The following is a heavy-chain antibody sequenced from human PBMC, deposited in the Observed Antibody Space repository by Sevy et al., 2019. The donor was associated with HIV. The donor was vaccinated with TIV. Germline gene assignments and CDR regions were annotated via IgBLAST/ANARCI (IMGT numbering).Heavy chain of an antibody. D-gene: IGHD2-8*01. CDR1: GYSFTSYW. Sequence: GESLKISCKGSGYSFTSYWIGWVRQMPGKGLEWMGIIYPGDSDTRYSPSFQGQVTISADKSINTAYLQWSSLKASDTAMYYCARAYCTNGVCYTGWFDPWGQGTLVTVSS. V-gene: IGHV5-51*01. J-gene: IGHJ5*02. CDR2: IYPGDSDT. CDR3: ARAYCTNGVCYTGWFDP.